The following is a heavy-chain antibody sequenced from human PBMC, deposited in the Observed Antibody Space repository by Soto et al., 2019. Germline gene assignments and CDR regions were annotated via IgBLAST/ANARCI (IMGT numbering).Heavy chain of an antibody. D-gene: IGHD6-13*01. CDR1: GDSINSYY. Sequence: QVQLQESGPGLVKPSETLSLTCSVSGDSINSYYWSWIRQPPGKGLEWVGHISPSGSTNYNPSLKSRVTISVDTSKNQFSLTLSSVIAADTAMYYCARPHSSSWYAPFDIWSQGTMVTVSS. J-gene: IGHJ3*02. CDR3: ARPHSSSWYAPFDI. V-gene: IGHV4-59*08. CDR2: ISPSGST.